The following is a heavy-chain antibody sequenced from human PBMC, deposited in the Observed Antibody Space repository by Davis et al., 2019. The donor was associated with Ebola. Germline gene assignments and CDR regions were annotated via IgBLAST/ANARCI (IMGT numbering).Heavy chain of an antibody. CDR2: IYYTGNS. Sequence: PSETLSLTCSVSDGSISSDTYYWGWIRQPPGKGLDWIGNIYYTGNSHHNPSLKSRVTISVDASKNQFSLKLTSVTAADTAVYYCARLRYTWNSLDYWGQGTLVTVSS. V-gene: IGHV4-39*01. CDR3: ARLRYTWNSLDY. CDR1: DGSISSDTYY. D-gene: IGHD1-7*01. J-gene: IGHJ4*02.